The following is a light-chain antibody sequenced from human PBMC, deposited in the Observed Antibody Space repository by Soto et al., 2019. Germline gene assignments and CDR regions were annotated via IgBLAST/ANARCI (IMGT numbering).Light chain of an antibody. CDR1: TGAVTSGYY. CDR3: LTCSGSVWV. CDR2: STS. V-gene: IGLV7-43*01. Sequence: QTVVTQEPSLTVSPGGTVTLTCASSTGAVTSGYYPNWFQQKPGQAPRALIYSTSTKHSWNPARFSGSLLGGKAALTLSGVEPEDEAESCSLTCSGSVWVFGRGTKLTVL. J-gene: IGLJ3*02.